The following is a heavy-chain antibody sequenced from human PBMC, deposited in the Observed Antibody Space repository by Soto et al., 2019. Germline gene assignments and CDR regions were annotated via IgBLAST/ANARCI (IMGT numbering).Heavy chain of an antibody. Sequence: GASVKVSCKTYGYIFTDYFIHWVRQAPGQGLEWMGLVKSSGGGAVYAQDFQGRVTMTRDTSTSTAYMELSSLRSEDTAVYYCAKAGGYSYGRLNYYYYMDVWGKGTTVTVSS. CDR3: AKAGGYSYGRLNYYYYMDV. CDR2: VKSSGGGA. D-gene: IGHD5-18*01. V-gene: IGHV1-46*01. CDR1: GYIFTDYF. J-gene: IGHJ6*03.